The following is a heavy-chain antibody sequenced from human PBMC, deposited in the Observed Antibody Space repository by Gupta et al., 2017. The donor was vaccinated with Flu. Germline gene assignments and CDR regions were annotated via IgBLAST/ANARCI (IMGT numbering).Heavy chain of an antibody. V-gene: IGHV3-21*01. CDR3: ARVWARLTYYFDY. D-gene: IGHD1-26*01. J-gene: IGHJ4*02. CDR2: ISSSSSYI. Sequence: EVQLVESGGGLVKPGGSLRLSCAASGFTFSSYSMNWVRQAPGKGLEWVSSISSSSSYIYYADSVKGRFTISRDNAKNSLYLQMNSLRAEDTAVYYCARVWARLTYYFDYWGQGTLVTVSS. CDR1: GFTFSSYS.